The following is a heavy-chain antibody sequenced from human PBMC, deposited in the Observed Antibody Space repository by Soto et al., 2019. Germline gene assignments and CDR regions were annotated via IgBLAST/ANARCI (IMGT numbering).Heavy chain of an antibody. J-gene: IGHJ6*02. CDR1: GFTFSNAW. V-gene: IGHV3-15*07. CDR3: TTAVSGSYYFYYYGMDV. D-gene: IGHD1-26*01. Sequence: RLSCAASGFTFSNAWMNWVRQAPGKGLEWVGRIKSKTDGGTTDYAAPVKGRFTISRDDSKNTLYLQMNSLKTEDTAVYYCTTAVSGSYYFYYYGMDVWGQGTTVTVSS. CDR2: IKSKTDGGTT.